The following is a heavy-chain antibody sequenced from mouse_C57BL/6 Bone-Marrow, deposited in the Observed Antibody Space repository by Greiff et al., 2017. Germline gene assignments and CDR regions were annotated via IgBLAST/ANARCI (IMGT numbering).Heavy chain of an antibody. CDR3: AKTLFAY. Sequence: QVQLKESGPGLVQPSQSLSITCPVSGFSLTSYGVHWVRQSPGKGLEWLGVIWSGGSTDYNAAFISRLSISKDNSKSQVFFKMNSLQADDTAIYYCAKTLFAYWGQGTLVTVSA. V-gene: IGHV2-2*01. J-gene: IGHJ3*01. CDR1: GFSLTSYG. CDR2: IWSGGST.